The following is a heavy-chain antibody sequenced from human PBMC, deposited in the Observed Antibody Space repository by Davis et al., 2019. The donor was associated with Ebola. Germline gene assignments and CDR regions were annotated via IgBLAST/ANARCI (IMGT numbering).Heavy chain of an antibody. D-gene: IGHD3-10*01. Sequence: ASVKVSCKASGYTFTSYYMHWVRQAPGQELEWMGIINPSGGSTSYAQKFQGRVTMTRDTSTSTVYMELSSLRSKDTAVYYCARETNYYGSGAHSLDFDYWGQGTLVTVSS. CDR2: INPSGGST. J-gene: IGHJ4*02. CDR3: ARETNYYGSGAHSLDFDY. CDR1: GYTFTSYY. V-gene: IGHV1-46*01.